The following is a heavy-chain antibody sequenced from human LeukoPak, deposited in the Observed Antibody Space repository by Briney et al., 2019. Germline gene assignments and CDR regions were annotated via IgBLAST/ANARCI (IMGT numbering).Heavy chain of an antibody. V-gene: IGHV3-23*01. Sequence: GGSLRLSCAASGFTFSSYEMNWVRQAPGKGLEWVSAISGSGGSTYYADSVQGRFTISRDNSKNTLYLQMNSLRAEDTAVYYCANSAIYGDLRSLDYWGQGTLVTVPS. CDR1: GFTFSSYE. CDR2: ISGSGGST. CDR3: ANSAIYGDLRSLDY. J-gene: IGHJ4*02. D-gene: IGHD4-17*01.